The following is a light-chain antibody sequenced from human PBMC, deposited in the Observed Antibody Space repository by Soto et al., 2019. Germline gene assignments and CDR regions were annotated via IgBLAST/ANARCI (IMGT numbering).Light chain of an antibody. CDR2: AAS. CDR1: RGFNSY. CDR3: QQSYSLPLT. Sequence: DIQMTQSPSSLSASVGDRVTITCRASRGFNSYLNWYQQKPGKAPKLLIYAASSLQSGVPSRFSGSGSGTGFTLTISSLQPEDFATYYCQQSYSLPLTFGGGTKVEIK. V-gene: IGKV1-39*01. J-gene: IGKJ4*01.